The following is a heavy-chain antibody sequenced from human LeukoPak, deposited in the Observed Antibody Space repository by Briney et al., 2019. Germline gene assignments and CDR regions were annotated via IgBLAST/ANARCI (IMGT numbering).Heavy chain of an antibody. D-gene: IGHD2-2*01. Sequence: PGGSLRLSCAASGFTFSSYAMSWVRQAPGKGLEWVSAISGSGGSTYCADSVKGRFTISRDNSKNTLYLQMNSLRAEDTAVYYCAKPLGNIVVVPAAPLGYWGQGTLVTVSS. CDR2: ISGSGGST. CDR3: AKPLGNIVVVPAAPLGY. V-gene: IGHV3-23*01. CDR1: GFTFSSYA. J-gene: IGHJ4*02.